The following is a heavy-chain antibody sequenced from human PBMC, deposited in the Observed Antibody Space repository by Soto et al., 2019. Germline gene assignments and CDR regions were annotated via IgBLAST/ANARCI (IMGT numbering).Heavy chain of an antibody. CDR2: ISSNSTYI. Sequence: GGSLRLSCGASGFTFGYYTLNWVRQAPGKGLEWVSSISSNSTYIYYADSVKGRFTVSRDNAQNSLFLQMNSLRAEDTAVYYCARSVDLDHWGQGTLVTVSS. D-gene: IGHD2-15*01. V-gene: IGHV3-21*01. CDR1: GFTFGYYT. J-gene: IGHJ4*02. CDR3: ARSVDLDH.